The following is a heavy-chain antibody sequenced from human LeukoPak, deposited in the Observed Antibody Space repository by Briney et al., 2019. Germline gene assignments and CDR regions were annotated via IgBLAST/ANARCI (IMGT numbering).Heavy chain of an antibody. J-gene: IGHJ6*02. CDR2: IIPILGIA. D-gene: IGHD3-10*01. CDR1: GGTFSSYT. V-gene: IGHV1-69*04. Sequence: GASVKVSCKASGGTFSSYTIIWGRQAPGQGLEWMGRIIPILGIANYAQKFQGRVTITADKSTSTAYMELSSLRSEDTAVYYCARDMGNYYCMDVWGQGTTVTVSS. CDR3: ARDMGNYYCMDV.